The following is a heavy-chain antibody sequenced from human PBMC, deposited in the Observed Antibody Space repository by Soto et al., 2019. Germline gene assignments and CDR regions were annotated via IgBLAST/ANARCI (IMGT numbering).Heavy chain of an antibody. D-gene: IGHD3-22*01. CDR2: ISGSGGST. CDR1: GFTLSSNY. V-gene: IGHV3-23*01. CDR3: AKPFPTYYYDSSGYYPPGD. Sequence: GAPRLSCGASGFTLSSNYMSWVRQAPGEGVDWVSAISGSGGSTYYADSVKGRFTISRDNSKNTLYLQMNSLRAEDTAVYYCAKPFPTYYYDSSGYYPPGDWGQGTLVTVSS. J-gene: IGHJ4*02.